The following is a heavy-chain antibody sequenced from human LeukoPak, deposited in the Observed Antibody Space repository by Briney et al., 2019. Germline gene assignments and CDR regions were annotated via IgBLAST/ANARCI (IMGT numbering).Heavy chain of an antibody. CDR3: ARASDLDSFDY. J-gene: IGHJ4*02. V-gene: IGHV1-46*01. CDR2: INPSGGST. Sequence: GASVKVSCKASGYTFTSYYMHWVRQAPGQGLEWMGIINPSGGSTSYAQKLQGRVTMTTDTSASTAYMELRSLRSDDTAVYYCARASDLDSFDYWGQGTLVTVSS. CDR1: GYTFTSYY.